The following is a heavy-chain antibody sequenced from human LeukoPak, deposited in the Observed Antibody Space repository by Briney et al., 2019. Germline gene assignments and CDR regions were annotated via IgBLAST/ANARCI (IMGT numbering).Heavy chain of an antibody. CDR2: IHPISGGT. V-gene: IGHV1-2*02. CDR1: GYTFTDYY. D-gene: IGHD3-3*01. J-gene: IGHJ4*02. CDR3: ARAPAGGPLRFFDY. Sequence: ASVKVPCKASGYTFTDYYIHWVRQAPGQGLEWMGWIHPISGGTNFEQKFQGRVTLTRDSSISTVYMGVSSLISDDTAVYYCARAPAGGPLRFFDYWGQGTLVTVSS.